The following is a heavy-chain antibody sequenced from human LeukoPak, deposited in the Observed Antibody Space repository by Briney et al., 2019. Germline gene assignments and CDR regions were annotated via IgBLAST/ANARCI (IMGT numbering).Heavy chain of an antibody. V-gene: IGHV3-23*01. CDR1: GFTFSSYT. CDR2: VSGSGGNI. J-gene: IGHJ4*02. Sequence: GGSLRLSCAASGFTFSSYTMSWVRQAPGKGLEWVSGVSGSGGNIHYADSMKGRFTISRDNSKNTLYLQMNSLRAEDTAVYYCAASLPNIVVVPATKGPFGYWGQGALVTVSS. D-gene: IGHD2-2*01. CDR3: AASLPNIVVVPATKGPFGY.